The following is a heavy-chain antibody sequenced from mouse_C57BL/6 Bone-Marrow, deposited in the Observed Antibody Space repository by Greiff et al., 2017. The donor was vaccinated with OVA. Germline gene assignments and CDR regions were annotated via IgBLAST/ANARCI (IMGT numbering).Heavy chain of an antibody. CDR2: ISYDGSN. J-gene: IGHJ1*03. Sequence: EVQLQESGPGLVKPSQSLSLTCSVTGYSITSGYYWNWIRQFPGNKLEWMGYISYDGSNNYNPSLKNRIPITRDTSKNQFFLKLNSVTTEDTATYYCAREDSYWYFDVWGTGTTVTVSS. CDR3: AREDSYWYFDV. CDR1: GYSITSGYY. V-gene: IGHV3-6*01.